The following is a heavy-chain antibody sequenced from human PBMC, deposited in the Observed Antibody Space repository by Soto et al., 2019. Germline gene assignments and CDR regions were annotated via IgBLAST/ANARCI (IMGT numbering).Heavy chain of an antibody. Sequence: EVQLVESGGGLVQPGGSLRLSCAASGFTVSSNYMSWVRQAPGKGLEWVSVIYSGGSTYYADSVKGRFTISRDNSKNTLYLQMSSLRAEDTAVYYCARDSPYSSGSRATFDYWGQGTLVTVSS. CDR1: GFTVSSNY. D-gene: IGHD6-19*01. J-gene: IGHJ4*02. CDR3: ARDSPYSSGSRATFDY. CDR2: IYSGGST. V-gene: IGHV3-66*01.